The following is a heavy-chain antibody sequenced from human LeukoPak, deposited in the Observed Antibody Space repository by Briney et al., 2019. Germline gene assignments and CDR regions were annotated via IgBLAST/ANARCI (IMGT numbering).Heavy chain of an antibody. V-gene: IGHV4-61*05. CDR1: GGSISSSSYY. CDR2: IYYSGST. CDR3: ARHGPLDGYYDFWSGPKVRSWFDP. J-gene: IGHJ5*02. Sequence: SETLSLTCTVSGGSISSSSYYWGWIRQPPGKGLEWIGYIYYSGSTNYNPSLKSRVTISVDTSKNQFSLKLSSVTAADTAVYYCARHGPLDGYYDFWSGPKVRSWFDPWGQGTLVTVSS. D-gene: IGHD3-3*01.